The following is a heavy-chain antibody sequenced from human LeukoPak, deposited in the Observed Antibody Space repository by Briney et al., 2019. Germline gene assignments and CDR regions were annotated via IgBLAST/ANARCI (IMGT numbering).Heavy chain of an antibody. CDR3: ARGYSGSYGRFDY. D-gene: IGHD1-26*01. V-gene: IGHV4-59*01. CDR2: THYSGST. Sequence: SETLPLTCTVSGGSISSYYWSWIRQPPGKGLEWIGYTHYSGSTSYNPSLKSRVTISVDTSKNQFSLKLTSVTAADTAVYYCARGYSGSYGRFDYWGQGTLVTVSS. CDR1: GGSISSYY. J-gene: IGHJ4*02.